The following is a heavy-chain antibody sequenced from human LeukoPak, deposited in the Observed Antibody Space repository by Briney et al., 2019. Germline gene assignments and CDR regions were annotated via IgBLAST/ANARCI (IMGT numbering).Heavy chain of an antibody. Sequence: TETLSLTCTVSGGSISSYYWSWIRQPPGKGLEWIGYIYYSGSTNYDPSLKSRVNISVDTYKNQYSLKLRSVTAADTAVYYCARVHSSWYVNRFDPWGQGTLVTVSS. CDR2: IYYSGST. J-gene: IGHJ5*02. V-gene: IGHV4-59*01. D-gene: IGHD6-13*01. CDR1: GGSISSYY. CDR3: ARVHSSWYVNRFDP.